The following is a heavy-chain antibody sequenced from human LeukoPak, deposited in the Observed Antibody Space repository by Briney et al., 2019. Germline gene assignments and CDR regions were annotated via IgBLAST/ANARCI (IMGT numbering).Heavy chain of an antibody. J-gene: IGHJ6*03. CDR2: IYYSGST. CDR1: GGSISSYY. D-gene: IGHD2-15*01. V-gene: IGHV4-59*01. Sequence: SETLSLTCTVSGGSISSYYWSWIRQPPGKGLEWIGYIYYSGSTNYNPSLKSRVTISVDTSKNQFSLKLSSVTAADTAVYYCAREQPSLRYCSGGSCLGHMDVWGKGTTVTVSS. CDR3: AREQPSLRYCSGGSCLGHMDV.